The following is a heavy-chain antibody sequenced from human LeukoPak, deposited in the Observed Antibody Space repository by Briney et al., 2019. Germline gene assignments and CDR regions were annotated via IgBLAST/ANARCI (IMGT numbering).Heavy chain of an antibody. CDR3: ARGGRAMVRGVYYYYYYYMDV. Sequence: GASVKVSCKASGYTFTGYYMHWVRQAPGQGLEWMGWINPNSGGTNYAQNFQGRVTMTRDTSTSTVYMELSSLRSEDTAVYYCARGGRAMVRGVYYYYYYYMDVWGKGTTVTISS. J-gene: IGHJ6*03. V-gene: IGHV1-2*02. CDR2: INPNSGGT. D-gene: IGHD3-10*01. CDR1: GYTFTGYY.